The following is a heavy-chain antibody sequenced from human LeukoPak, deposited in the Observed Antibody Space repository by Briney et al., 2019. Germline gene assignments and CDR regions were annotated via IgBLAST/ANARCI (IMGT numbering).Heavy chain of an antibody. D-gene: IGHD3-16*02. J-gene: IGHJ6*02. V-gene: IGHV3-23*01. CDR3: AKAMDLSLKYYYYGMDV. CDR2: IGDSGDST. CDR1: RFTFSSFA. Sequence: GGSLRLSCAASRFTFSSFAMTWVRQAPGKGLEWVSGIGDSGDSTSYADSVKGRFTIFRGNSKNTLYLQMNSLRAEDTAVYYCAKAMDLSLKYYYYGMDVWGQGTTVTVSS.